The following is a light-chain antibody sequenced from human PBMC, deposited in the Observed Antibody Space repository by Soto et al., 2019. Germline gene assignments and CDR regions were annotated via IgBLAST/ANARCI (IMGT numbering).Light chain of an antibody. CDR3: QRFGSSPGYT. CDR2: GAS. V-gene: IGKV3-20*01. CDR1: QSVSSSY. J-gene: IGKJ2*01. Sequence: EIVLTQSPGTLSLSPGERATLSCRASQSVSSSYLAWYQQKPGQAPRLLIYGASIRATGIPDRFSGGGSGTDFTLTISRLEPEDFAVYYCQRFGSSPGYTFGQGTKLEIK.